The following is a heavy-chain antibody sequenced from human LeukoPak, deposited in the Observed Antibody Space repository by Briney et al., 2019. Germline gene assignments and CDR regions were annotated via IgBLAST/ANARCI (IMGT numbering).Heavy chain of an antibody. J-gene: IGHJ4*02. D-gene: IGHD6-19*01. V-gene: IGHV3-64D*09. CDR2: ISHNGATT. CDR1: GFTFSSYA. Sequence: QPGGSLRLSCSASGFTFSSYAMYWVRQAPGKGLEYLSAISHNGATTYYADSVKGRFTISRDNSKNTLYLQMSSLRAEDTAVYYCAYSSADYWGQGTLVTVSS. CDR3: AYSSADY.